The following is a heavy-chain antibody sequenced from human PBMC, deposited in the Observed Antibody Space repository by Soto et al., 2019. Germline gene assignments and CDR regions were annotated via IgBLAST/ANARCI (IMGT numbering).Heavy chain of an antibody. Sequence: GQSVKISCKGSGYNFAIHCIGWVLQMPWKGLEWMGIILPADSYTTYSPSFQGQVTVSADQSISTVYLQWSSLKASDTAMYYCATLAGTGSYRDLYFDNWGQGTPVTVSS. CDR3: ATLAGTGSYRDLYFDN. V-gene: IGHV5-51*01. D-gene: IGHD1-26*01. CDR1: GYNFAIHC. CDR2: ILPADSYT. J-gene: IGHJ4*02.